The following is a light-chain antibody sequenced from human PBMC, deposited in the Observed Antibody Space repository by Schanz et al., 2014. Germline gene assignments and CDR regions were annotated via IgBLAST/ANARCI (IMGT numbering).Light chain of an antibody. J-gene: IGKJ2*01. CDR1: QSLLRSNVYNY. CDR3: MQALQTPYT. Sequence: DIVMTQSPLSLPVTPGQPASISCRSSQSLLRSNVYNYLEWYLQKPGQSPQLLIYLGSNRASGVPDRFSGSGSGTYFTLKISRVEAEDVGVYYCMQALQTPYTFGQGTKLEIK. V-gene: IGKV2-28*01. CDR2: LGS.